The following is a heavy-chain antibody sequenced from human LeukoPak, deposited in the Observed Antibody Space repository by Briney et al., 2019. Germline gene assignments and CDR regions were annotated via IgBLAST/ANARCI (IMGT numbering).Heavy chain of an antibody. Sequence: PGGSLRLSCAASGFTFSYYAMTWVRQAPGKGLEWVSDISGNGDSTYYVDSVKGRFTISRDNSDNTLYLQMNTLRAEDTAVYYCARVERSSRVHYFDFWGQGTLVTVSS. CDR1: GFTFSYYA. J-gene: IGHJ4*02. D-gene: IGHD3-10*01. V-gene: IGHV3-23*01. CDR2: ISGNGDST. CDR3: ARVERSSRVHYFDF.